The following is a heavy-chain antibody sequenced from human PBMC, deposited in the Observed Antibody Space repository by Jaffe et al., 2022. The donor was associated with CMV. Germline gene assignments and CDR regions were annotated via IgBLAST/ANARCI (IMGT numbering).Heavy chain of an antibody. CDR2: IYSSGST. J-gene: IGHJ4*02. V-gene: IGHV4-4*07. D-gene: IGHD6-19*01. CDR1: GGSISSYY. Sequence: QVQLQESGPGLVKPSETLSLTCTVSGGSISSYYWSWIRQPAGKGLEWIGRIYSSGSTNHNPSLKSRVTMSVDTSKNQFSLNLSSVTAADTAVYYCARRSSSGWYFDYWGQGTLVTVSS. CDR3: ARRSSSGWYFDY.